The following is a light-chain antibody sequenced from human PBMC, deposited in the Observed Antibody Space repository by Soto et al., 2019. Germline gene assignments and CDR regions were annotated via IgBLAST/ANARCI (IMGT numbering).Light chain of an antibody. CDR2: AAS. Sequence: DIPLTQSPSFLSASVGDRVTITCRASQGISSYLAWYQQKAGKAPNLLINAASTLQSGVPSSFSGSGAVTEFTLTISSLQPQDLATSYCPQLSSYPSTFGQGTRLEIK. J-gene: IGKJ5*01. CDR1: QGISSY. V-gene: IGKV1-9*01. CDR3: PQLSSYPST.